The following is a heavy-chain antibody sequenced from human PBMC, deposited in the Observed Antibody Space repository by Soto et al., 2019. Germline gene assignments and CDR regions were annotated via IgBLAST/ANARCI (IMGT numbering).Heavy chain of an antibody. J-gene: IGHJ4*02. CDR2: IKQDGSEK. Sequence: EVHLVESGGGLVQPGGSLRLSCAASGFTFSNYGMSWVRQAPRKGLERVPNIKQDGSEKDYVDSVKGQFTISRDNAKNSLYRQMDSLRAEDTAVSYCARIGYCSGTTCYAGRGNFDDWGQGTLATVSS. CDR3: ARIGYCSGTTCYAGRGNFDD. D-gene: IGHD2-2*01. V-gene: IGHV3-7*01. CDR1: GFTFSNYG.